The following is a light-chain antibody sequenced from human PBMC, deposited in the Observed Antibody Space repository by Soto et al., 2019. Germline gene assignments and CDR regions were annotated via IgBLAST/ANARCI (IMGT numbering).Light chain of an antibody. Sequence: EIVLTQSPATLSVSPGERATLSCRASQSVSSNLAWYQQKPGQAPRLLIYVASTRATGVPARFSGSGSGREFTLTISSLQSEDFAVYYCQQYNNSPRGTFGQGTKVDI. CDR1: QSVSSN. CDR3: QQYNNSPRGT. CDR2: VAS. J-gene: IGKJ1*01. V-gene: IGKV3-15*01.